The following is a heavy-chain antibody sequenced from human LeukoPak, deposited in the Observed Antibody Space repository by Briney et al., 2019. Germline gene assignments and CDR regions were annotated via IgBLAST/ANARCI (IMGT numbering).Heavy chain of an antibody. CDR2: ISYDGSNK. D-gene: IGHD6-19*01. V-gene: IGHV3-30*18. CDR1: GFTFSSYG. CDR3: AKETVRAQWPVLKGYFDY. Sequence: GRSLRLSCAASGFTFSSYGMHWVRQAPGKGLEWVAVISYDGSNKYYADSVKGRFTISRDNSKNTLYLQMNSLRAEDTAVYYCAKETVRAQWPVLKGYFDYWGQGTLVTVSS. J-gene: IGHJ4*02.